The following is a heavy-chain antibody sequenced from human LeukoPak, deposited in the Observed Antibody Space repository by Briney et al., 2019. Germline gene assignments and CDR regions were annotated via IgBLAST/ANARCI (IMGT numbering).Heavy chain of an antibody. CDR1: GYIFSTYG. CDR3: ARDRPGIAVAGTYYYYYGMDV. D-gene: IGHD6-19*01. Sequence: AASVKVSCKAAGYIFSTYGINWVRQAPGQGLEWMGGIIPIFGTANYAQKFQGRVTITADESTSTAYMELSSLKSEDTAVYYCARDRPGIAVAGTYYYYYGMDVWGQGTTVTVSS. J-gene: IGHJ6*02. CDR2: IIPIFGTA. V-gene: IGHV1-69*13.